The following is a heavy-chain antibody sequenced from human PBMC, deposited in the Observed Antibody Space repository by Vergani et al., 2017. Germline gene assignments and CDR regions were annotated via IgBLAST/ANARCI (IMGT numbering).Heavy chain of an antibody. CDR3: AGGLARKQPRAYMDV. D-gene: IGHD6-13*01. Sequence: EVQLLESGGGLVQPGGSLRLSCAASGFTFSSYAMNWVRQAPGKGLEWVSAISGSGDSTYYADSVKGRFTISRDNSKNTLYLQMNSLRAEETAVYYCAGGLARKQPRAYMDVWGKGTTVTVSS. CDR2: ISGSGDST. V-gene: IGHV3-23*01. CDR1: GFTFSSYA. J-gene: IGHJ6*03.